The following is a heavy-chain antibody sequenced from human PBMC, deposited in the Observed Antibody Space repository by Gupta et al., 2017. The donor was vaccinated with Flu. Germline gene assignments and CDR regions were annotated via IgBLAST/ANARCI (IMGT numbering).Heavy chain of an antibody. V-gene: IGHV3-9*01. CDR2: VSWNSGNI. CDR1: GFTFADYA. CDR3: AKDMYSSDLYFYYGMDV. J-gene: IGHJ6*02. Sequence: EVRLVESGGGLVQLGGSLRVSCAASGFTFADYAMHLVRQGPGTGPEWVSGVSWNSGNIAYADSVKCRFTISRDNAKNSLYFQMNSLTAEDTALYYCAKDMYSSDLYFYYGMDVWGQGTTVTVPS. D-gene: IGHD5-18*01.